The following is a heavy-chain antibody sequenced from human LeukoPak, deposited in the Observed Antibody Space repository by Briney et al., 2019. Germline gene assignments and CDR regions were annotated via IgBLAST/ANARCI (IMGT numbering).Heavy chain of an antibody. Sequence: GESLKISCKGSGYSFTSYWIGWVRQMPGKGLEWMGIIYPGDPDTRYSPSFQGQVAISADKSISTAYLQWSSLKASDTAMYYCARGGIDWFRDFNYYYYYMDVWGKGTTVTISS. D-gene: IGHD3-10*01. CDR1: GYSFTSYW. J-gene: IGHJ6*03. CDR3: ARGGIDWFRDFNYYYYYMDV. V-gene: IGHV5-51*01. CDR2: IYPGDPDT.